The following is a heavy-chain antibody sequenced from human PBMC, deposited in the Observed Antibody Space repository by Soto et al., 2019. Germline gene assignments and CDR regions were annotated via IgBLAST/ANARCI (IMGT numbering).Heavy chain of an antibody. J-gene: IGHJ5*02. V-gene: IGHV4-59*12. Sequence: SETLSLTCTVSGGYISSYYWSWIRQPPGKGLEWIGYIYYSGSTNYNPSLKSRVTISVDTSKSQFSLKLSSVTAADTAVYYCARSVTPWGQGTLVTVSS. CDR1: GGYISSYY. CDR3: ARSVTP. CDR2: IYYSGST. D-gene: IGHD3-10*01.